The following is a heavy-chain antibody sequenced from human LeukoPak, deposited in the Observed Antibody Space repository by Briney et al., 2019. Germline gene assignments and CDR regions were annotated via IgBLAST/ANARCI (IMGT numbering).Heavy chain of an antibody. D-gene: IGHD2-2*01. Sequence: ASVKVSCKASGYTFTSYDINWVRQATGQGLEWMGWMNPNSGNTGYAQKFQGRVTITRDTSISTAYMELSSLRSEDTAVYYCARGLAGYCSSTSCYAPYYYYYYMDVWGKGTTVTVSS. CDR3: ARGLAGYCSSTSCYAPYYYYYYMDV. CDR1: GYTFTSYD. CDR2: MNPNSGNT. J-gene: IGHJ6*03. V-gene: IGHV1-8*03.